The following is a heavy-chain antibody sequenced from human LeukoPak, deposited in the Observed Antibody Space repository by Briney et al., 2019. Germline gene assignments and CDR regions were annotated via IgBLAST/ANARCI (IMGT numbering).Heavy chain of an antibody. J-gene: IGHJ5*02. CDR2: IRSKANSYAT. CDR3: TRHNSVIVPAAIDWLDP. V-gene: IGHV3-73*01. D-gene: IGHD2-2*01. CDR1: GFTFSGSA. Sequence: PGGSLRLSCAASGFTFSGSAIHWVRQASGKGLEWVGHIRSKANSYATAYAASVKGRFTISRDDSKNTAYLQMNSLKTEDTAVYYCTRHNSVIVPAAIDWLDPWGQGTLVTVSS.